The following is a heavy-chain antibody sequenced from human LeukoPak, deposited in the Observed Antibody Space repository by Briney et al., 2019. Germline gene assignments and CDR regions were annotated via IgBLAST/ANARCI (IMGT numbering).Heavy chain of an antibody. J-gene: IGHJ5*02. Sequence: ASVKVSCKASGYTFNSYGISWVRQAPGQGLEWMGWISAYNGNTNYAQKLQGRVTMTTDTSTSTAYMELRSLRSDDTAVYYCTTVRFEVDSSGYYHNYFDPWGQGTLVTVSS. D-gene: IGHD3-22*01. CDR2: ISAYNGNT. CDR3: TTVRFEVDSSGYYHNYFDP. CDR1: GYTFNSYG. V-gene: IGHV1-18*01.